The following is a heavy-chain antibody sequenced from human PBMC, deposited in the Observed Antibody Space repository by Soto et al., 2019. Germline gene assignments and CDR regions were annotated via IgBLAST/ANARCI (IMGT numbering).Heavy chain of an antibody. CDR3: ARNWFSVAGRFHFDY. D-gene: IGHD6-19*01. V-gene: IGHV4-59*01. CDR1: GFSFSSYA. CDR2: VDYSGNS. Sequence: KPGGSLRLSCAASGFSFSSYAMSWVRQPPGKGLEWIGYVDYSGNSDSSPSLKSRVTISIDTSKKQVSLKLNSVTAADTAVYYCARNWFSVAGRFHFDYWGQGIPVTVSS. J-gene: IGHJ4*02.